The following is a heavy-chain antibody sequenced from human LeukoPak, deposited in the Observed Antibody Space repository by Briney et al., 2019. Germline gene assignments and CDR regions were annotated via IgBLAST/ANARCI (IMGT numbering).Heavy chain of an antibody. V-gene: IGHV4-59*01. CDR1: GCSISNYY. J-gene: IGHJ4*02. D-gene: IGHD6-13*01. Sequence: PSETLSLTCTVSGCSISNYYWSWIRQPPGKGLDWIGYIYYSGSTNYNPPLKSRVTISVDTSKNQFSLKLSSVTAADTAVYYCARRHSSSWFFDYWGQGTLVTVSS. CDR2: IYYSGST. CDR3: ARRHSSSWFFDY.